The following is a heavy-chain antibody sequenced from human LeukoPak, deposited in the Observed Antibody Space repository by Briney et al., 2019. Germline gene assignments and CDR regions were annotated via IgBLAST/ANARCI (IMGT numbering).Heavy chain of an antibody. CDR3: ARHGGSLGYFDY. Sequence: SETLSLSCSLSGGSISTYYWSWIRQTPGKGLQWIGYVYDSGTTNYNPSLERRVTISSDASKNVLSLNVRSVTAADTAIYYCARHGGSLGYFDYWGQETLVTVAS. CDR2: VYDSGTT. V-gene: IGHV4-59*08. D-gene: IGHD3-16*01. J-gene: IGHJ4*02. CDR1: GGSISTYY.